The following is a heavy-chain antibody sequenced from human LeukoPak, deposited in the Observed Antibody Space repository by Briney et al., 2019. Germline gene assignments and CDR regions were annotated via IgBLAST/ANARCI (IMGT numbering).Heavy chain of an antibody. V-gene: IGHV4-38-2*01. CDR3: ASSPYYDCWSGYLGNNWFDP. Sequence: SETLSLTCAVSGYSISSGYYWGWIRQPAGKGLEWIGSIYHSGSTYYNPSLKSRVTISVDTSKNQFSLKLSSVTAADTAVYYCASSPYYDCWSGYLGNNWFDPWDQGTLVTVSS. CDR2: IYHSGST. J-gene: IGHJ5*02. CDR1: GYSISSGYY. D-gene: IGHD3-3*01.